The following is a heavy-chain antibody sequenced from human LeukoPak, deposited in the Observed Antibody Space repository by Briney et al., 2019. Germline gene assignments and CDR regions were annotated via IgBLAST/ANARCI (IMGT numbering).Heavy chain of an antibody. CDR2: IIPIFGTA. CDR3: ARGPLSWRLRSIAGFDY. CDR1: GGTFSSYA. D-gene: IGHD3-16*01. Sequence: SVKVSCKASGGTFSSYAISWVRQAPGQGREWMGGIIPIFGTANYAQKFQGRVTITTDESTSTAYMELSSLRSADTAVYYCARGPLSWRLRSIAGFDYWGQGTLVTVSS. J-gene: IGHJ4*02. V-gene: IGHV1-69*05.